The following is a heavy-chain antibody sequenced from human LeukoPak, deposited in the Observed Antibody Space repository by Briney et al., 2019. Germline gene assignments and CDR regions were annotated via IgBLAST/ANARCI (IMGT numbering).Heavy chain of an antibody. J-gene: IGHJ4*02. D-gene: IGHD6-25*01. CDR2: INHSGST. CDR1: GGSISSSSYY. CDR3: ARGRLIDY. V-gene: IGHV4-39*07. Sequence: NPSETLSLTCTVSGGSISSSSYYWGWIRQPPGKGLEWIGEINHSGSTNYNPSLKSRVTISVDTSKNQFSLKLSSVTAADTAVYYCARGRLIDYWGQGTLVTVSS.